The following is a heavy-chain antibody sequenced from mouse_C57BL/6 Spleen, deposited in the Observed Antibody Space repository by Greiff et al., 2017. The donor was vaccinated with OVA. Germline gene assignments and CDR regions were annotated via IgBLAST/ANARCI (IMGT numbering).Heavy chain of an antibody. CDR2: IHPNSGST. V-gene: IGHV1-64*01. J-gene: IGHJ4*01. CDR3: ARSSGSSYNYAMDY. D-gene: IGHD1-1*01. CDR1: GYTFTSYW. Sequence: QVQLQQPGAELVKPGASVKLSCKASGYTFTSYWMHWVKQRPGQGLEWIGMIHPNSGSTNYNEKFKSKATLTVDKSSSTAYMQLSSLTSEDSAVYYCARSSGSSYNYAMDYWGQGTSVTVSS.